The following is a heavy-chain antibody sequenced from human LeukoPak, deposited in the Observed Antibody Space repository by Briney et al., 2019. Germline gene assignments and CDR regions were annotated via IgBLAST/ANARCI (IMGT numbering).Heavy chain of an antibody. D-gene: IGHD3-3*01. Sequence: AAVNVSCKTSVYTFTIYIVSWLRHGPRQRLEWRLRIGANNGHTNYAKSFKGRVTMTTDTSTSTAHMELRSLRSGETFVYYCERGYEFWSGYPSFDYWGQGTLVIVSS. CDR2: IGANNGHT. V-gene: IGHV1-18*01. J-gene: IGHJ4*02. CDR3: ERGYEFWSGYPSFDY. CDR1: VYTFTIYI.